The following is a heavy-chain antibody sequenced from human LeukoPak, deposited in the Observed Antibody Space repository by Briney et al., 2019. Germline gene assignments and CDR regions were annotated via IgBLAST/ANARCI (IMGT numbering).Heavy chain of an antibody. D-gene: IGHD1-14*01. J-gene: IGHJ5*02. CDR2: INHSGST. Sequence: NASETLSLTCAVYGGSFSGYYWSWIRQPPGKGLEWIGEINHSGSTNYNPSLKSRVTISVNTSKNQFSLKLSSVTAADTAPYYCARGGGMDGKRYNGFNPGAQGTLVTVSS. CDR3: ARGGGMDGKRYNGFNP. V-gene: IGHV4-34*01. CDR1: GGSFSGYY.